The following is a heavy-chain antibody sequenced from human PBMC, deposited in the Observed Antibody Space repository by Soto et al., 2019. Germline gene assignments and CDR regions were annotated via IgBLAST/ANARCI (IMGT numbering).Heavy chain of an antibody. CDR3: ARETPSFDS. V-gene: IGHV3-48*02. CDR2: IRTISSAI. D-gene: IGHD2-15*01. CDR1: GFTFSYYP. J-gene: IGHJ4*02. Sequence: GGSLRLSCAASGFTFSYYPMNWVRQSPGKGLEWVSSIRTISSAIYFADSVRGRFTISRDNARNSLYLQMTSLRDEDTAVYYCARETPSFDSWGQGTLVTVSS.